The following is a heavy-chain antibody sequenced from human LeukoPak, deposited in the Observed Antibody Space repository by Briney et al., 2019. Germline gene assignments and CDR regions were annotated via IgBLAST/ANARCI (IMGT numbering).Heavy chain of an antibody. Sequence: SVTVSFKASGGTFSSYAISWVRQAPGQGLEWMGGIIPIFGTANYAQKFQGRVTITADESTSTAYMELRILRSDDTAVYYCARGSTIRYYYDSSGYYRGAADYWGQGTLVTVSS. CDR3: ARGSTIRYYYDSSGYYRGAADY. V-gene: IGHV1-69*13. CDR1: GGTFSSYA. D-gene: IGHD3-22*01. CDR2: IIPIFGTA. J-gene: IGHJ4*02.